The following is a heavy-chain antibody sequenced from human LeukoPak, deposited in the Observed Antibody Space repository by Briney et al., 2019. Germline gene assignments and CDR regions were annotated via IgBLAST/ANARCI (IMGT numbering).Heavy chain of an antibody. CDR3: ARDSLPIAVAGPFDY. D-gene: IGHD6-19*01. J-gene: IGHJ4*02. CDR1: GFTFSSYA. V-gene: IGHV3-30*04. CDR2: ISYDGSNK. Sequence: GRSLRHSCAASGFTFSSYAMHWVRQAPGKGLEWVAVISYDGSNKYYADSVKGRFTISRDNSKNTLYLQMNSLRAEDTAVYYCARDSLPIAVAGPFDYWGQGTLVTVSS.